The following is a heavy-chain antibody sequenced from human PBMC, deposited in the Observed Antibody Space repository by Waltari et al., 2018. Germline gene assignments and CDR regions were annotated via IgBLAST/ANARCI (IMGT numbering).Heavy chain of an antibody. J-gene: IGHJ1*01. Sequence: EVQLVQSGAEVKKPGESLKISCKGSGYSFTSYWIGWVRQMPGKGREWSVIIYPGDSDNRYSPSFQGEVTISADKSISTAYLQWSSLRASDTAMYYCARLPDSSSWYTQVAEYFQHWGQGTLVTVSS. CDR1: GYSFTSYW. V-gene: IGHV5-51*03. CDR3: ARLPDSSSWYTQVAEYFQH. CDR2: IYPGDSDN. D-gene: IGHD6-13*01.